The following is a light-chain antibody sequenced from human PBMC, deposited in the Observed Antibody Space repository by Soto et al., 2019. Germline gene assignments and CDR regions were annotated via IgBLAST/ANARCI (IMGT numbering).Light chain of an antibody. CDR1: QSVTSGY. J-gene: IGKJ1*01. CDR3: QQYGSSLWT. CDR2: GAS. Sequence: EIVLTQSPGTLSLSPCERATISCRASQSVTSGYLAWYQQQPNQAPRLLIYGASYRATDIPDRFSGGGSGTDFTLTISRLEPEDFAVYYCQQYGSSLWTFGQGTKVDIK. V-gene: IGKV3-20*01.